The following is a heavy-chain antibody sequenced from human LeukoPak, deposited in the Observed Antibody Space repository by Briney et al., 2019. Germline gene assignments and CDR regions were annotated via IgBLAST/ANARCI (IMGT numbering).Heavy chain of an antibody. CDR1: GFTFDDYA. V-gene: IGHV3-9*01. Sequence: PGGSLRLSCAASGFTFDDYAMDWVRQGPGKGLEWVSGISWNSGSIDYADSVRGRFTISRDNAKNSLYLQMNSLRAEDTALYYCAKDPGVASSRGNAFDIWGQGTMVTVSS. J-gene: IGHJ3*02. D-gene: IGHD4-23*01. CDR2: ISWNSGSI. CDR3: AKDPGVASSRGNAFDI.